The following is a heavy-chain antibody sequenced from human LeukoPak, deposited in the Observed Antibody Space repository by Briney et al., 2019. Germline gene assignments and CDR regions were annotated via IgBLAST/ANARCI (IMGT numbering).Heavy chain of an antibody. CDR1: GFXFSSFG. V-gene: IGHV3-48*02. CDR3: AKVIRGGYGMDV. J-gene: IGHJ6*02. CDR2: ISDSSSLT. Sequence: GGSLRLSCAASGFXFSSFGMNWVRQAPGKGQEWVSYISDSSSLTDYADSVKGRFTISRDNAKNSLSLQLNSLRDEDTAVYFCAKVIRGGYGMDVWGQGTTVTVSS. D-gene: IGHD3-10*01.